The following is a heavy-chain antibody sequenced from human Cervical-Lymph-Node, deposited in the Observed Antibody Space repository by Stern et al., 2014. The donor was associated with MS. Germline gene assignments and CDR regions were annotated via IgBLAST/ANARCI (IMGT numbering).Heavy chain of an antibody. CDR2: IIPLFGTA. Sequence: QLVQSGAEVKKPGSSGKVSCKASGGTFSSYTISWVRQAPGQGLEWMGGIIPLFGTANYAQKFLGRVTITADESTSTAYMELSSLRSEDTAVYYCAREFNYDSSGYYFYYWGRGTLVTVSS. D-gene: IGHD3-22*01. J-gene: IGHJ4*02. CDR1: GGTFSSYT. CDR3: AREFNYDSSGYYFYY. V-gene: IGHV1-69*01.